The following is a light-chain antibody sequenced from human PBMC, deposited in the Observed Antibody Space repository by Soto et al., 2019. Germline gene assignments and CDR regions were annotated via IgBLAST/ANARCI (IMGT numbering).Light chain of an antibody. V-gene: IGLV2-11*01. CDR1: SSDVGRYNY. J-gene: IGLJ1*01. CDR2: DVS. CDR3: CSYAGSPYV. Sequence: QSALTQPRSVSGSPGQSATISCTGTSSDVGRYNYVSWYQHHPGKAPKLMIYDVSTRPSGVPDRFSGSKSGTTASLTISGLQAEDEADYYCCSYAGSPYVFGTGTKVTVL.